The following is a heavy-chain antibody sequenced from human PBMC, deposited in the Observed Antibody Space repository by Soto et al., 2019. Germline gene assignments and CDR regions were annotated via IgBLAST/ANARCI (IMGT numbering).Heavy chain of an antibody. CDR2: IWYDGSNK. CDR1: GFTFSRYG. D-gene: IGHD6-19*01. Sequence: QVQLVESGGGVVQPGRSLRLSCAASGFTFSRYGMHWVRQAPGKGLECVAIIWYDGSNKWYADSVRGRFTISRDNSKNMLYLQMDSLRAEDTAVYYCAKDVGNSGSGWGQGTLVTVSS. J-gene: IGHJ4*02. V-gene: IGHV3-33*06. CDR3: AKDVGNSGSG.